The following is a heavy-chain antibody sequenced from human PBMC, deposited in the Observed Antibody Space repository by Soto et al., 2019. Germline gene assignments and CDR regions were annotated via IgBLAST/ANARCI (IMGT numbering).Heavy chain of an antibody. J-gene: IGHJ5*02. V-gene: IGHV1-69*13. CDR3: ACNWGNSLRNWLAP. CDR1: AGTYPHYS. CDR2: IIPVLATT. D-gene: IGHD7-27*01. Sequence: SAKVSCKDSAGTYPHYSLSWVRQAPGQGLEWMGGIIPVLATTTYAQKFQGRVSISADESTSTAYIELSSLNSEDTAVYYCACNWGNSLRNWLAPWGQGTLVTVS.